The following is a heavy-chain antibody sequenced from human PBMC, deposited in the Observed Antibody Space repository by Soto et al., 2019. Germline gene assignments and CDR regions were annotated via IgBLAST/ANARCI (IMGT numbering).Heavy chain of an antibody. CDR2: VIPVFGSA. J-gene: IGHJ6*02. CDR3: ARKLFISSSELGAIVDTVLLGD. D-gene: IGHD3-10*01. Sequence: ASVKVSCKASGGSFSSYAISWVRQAPGQGLEWMGGVIPVFGSANYAQKFQGRITITADESTSTAYMELSSLRSEDTAVYYCARKLFISSSELGAIVDTVLLGDGVHGTTVTVSS. V-gene: IGHV1-69*13. CDR1: GGSFSSYA.